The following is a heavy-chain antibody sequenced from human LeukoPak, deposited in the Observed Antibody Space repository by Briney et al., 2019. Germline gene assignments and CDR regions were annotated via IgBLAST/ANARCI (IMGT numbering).Heavy chain of an antibody. J-gene: IGHJ4*02. CDR1: GFTFDDYG. CDR2: INWNGGRT. D-gene: IGHD3/OR15-3a*01. V-gene: IGHV3-20*04. CDR3: AKGGGAQLDEFDY. Sequence: SGGSLRLSCAVSGFTFDDYGMSWVRQAPGKGLEWVSGINWNGGRTGYADSVKGRFTIARDNAKKTLYLQMNSLRAEDTAVYYCAKGGGAQLDEFDYWGQGTLVTVSS.